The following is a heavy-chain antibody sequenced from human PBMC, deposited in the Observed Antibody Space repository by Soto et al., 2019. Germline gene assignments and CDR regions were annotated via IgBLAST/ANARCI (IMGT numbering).Heavy chain of an antibody. Sequence: EVQMVESGGGLVKPGGSLRLSCAASGFTFTNAWLNWVRQTPGKGLEWVGRIKSNADGGTTDYAAPVKGRFPISRDDSKNTLYLQMNSLKTEDTAVYYCATNPLYWGRGTLVTVSS. CDR3: ATNPLY. CDR2: IKSNADGGTT. J-gene: IGHJ4*02. V-gene: IGHV3-15*07. CDR1: GFTFTNAW.